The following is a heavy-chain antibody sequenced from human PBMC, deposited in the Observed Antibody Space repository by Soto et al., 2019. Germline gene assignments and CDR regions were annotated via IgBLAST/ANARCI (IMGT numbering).Heavy chain of an antibody. V-gene: IGHV3-23*01. D-gene: IGHD2-8*01. Sequence: LRLSCAASGFTFSSYAMSWVRQAPGKGLEWVSAISGSGGSTYYADSVKGRFTISRDNSKNTLYLQMNSLRGEDTAVYYCAKGPDLVPMVHAPIDIWGQGTIVTVSS. CDR3: AKGPDLVPMVHAPIDI. CDR2: ISGSGGST. CDR1: GFTFSSYA. J-gene: IGHJ3*02.